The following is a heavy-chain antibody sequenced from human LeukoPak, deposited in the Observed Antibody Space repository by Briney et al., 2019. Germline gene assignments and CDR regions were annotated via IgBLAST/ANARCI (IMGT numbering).Heavy chain of an antibody. D-gene: IGHD3-9*01. V-gene: IGHV3-74*01. CDR3: TRDLMDYDVSTGLHHYYMDV. Sequence: GGSLRLSCAASGFTFSAYGMHWVRQDPRKGLVWVSRINGDGRNINYADSVRGRFTISRDNAKSTLYLQMNTLRVEDTAVYYCTRDLMDYDVSTGLHHYYMDVWGQGTTVTVSS. CDR2: INGDGRNI. CDR1: GFTFSAYG. J-gene: IGHJ6*02.